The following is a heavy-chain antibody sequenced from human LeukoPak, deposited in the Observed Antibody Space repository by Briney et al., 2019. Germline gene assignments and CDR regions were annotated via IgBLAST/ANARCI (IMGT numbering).Heavy chain of an antibody. V-gene: IGHV4-34*01. J-gene: IGHJ4*02. D-gene: IGHD5-18*01. CDR2: INHSGST. Sequence: SETLSLTCAVYGGSFSGYYWSWIRQPPGKGLEWIGEINHSGSTNYNPSLKSRVTISVDTSKNQFSLKLSSVTAADTAVYYCARGYSYGYYFDYWGQGTLVTVSS. CDR1: GGSFSGYY. CDR3: ARGYSYGYYFDY.